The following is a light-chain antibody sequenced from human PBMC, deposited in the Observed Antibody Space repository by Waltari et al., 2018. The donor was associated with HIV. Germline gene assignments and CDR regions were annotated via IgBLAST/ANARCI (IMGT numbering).Light chain of an antibody. V-gene: IGLV3-25*03. CDR1: ALPQQY. J-gene: IGLJ3*02. CDR3: QSVDNSGTFWV. CDR2: KDS. Sequence: SYELPQPPSVSVSPGQTARLTCSGDALPQQYAYWYQQKPGQAPMLIIYKDSERPSGIPEGITGSSSGTAVTLTIGEVQAEDEADYYCQSVDNSGTFWVFGGGTKLTVI.